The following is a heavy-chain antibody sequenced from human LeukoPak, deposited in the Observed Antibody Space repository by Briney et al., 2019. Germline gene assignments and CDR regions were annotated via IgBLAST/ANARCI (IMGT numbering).Heavy chain of an antibody. CDR1: GFTFSSYN. CDR2: ISRSGSYI. Sequence: GGSLRLSCAASGFTFSSYNMNWVRQAPGKGLEWVSSISRSGSYIYYADSVKGRFTISRDNAKNSLFLQMNSLRAEDTAVFYWARDCGSHDAFAIWGQGTRVTVSS. CDR3: ARDCGSHDAFAI. V-gene: IGHV3-21*01. D-gene: IGHD1-26*01. J-gene: IGHJ3*02.